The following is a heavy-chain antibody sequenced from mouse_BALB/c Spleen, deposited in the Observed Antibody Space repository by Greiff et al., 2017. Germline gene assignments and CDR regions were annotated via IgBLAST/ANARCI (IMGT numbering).Heavy chain of an antibody. Sequence: VNVVESGPGLVAPSQSLSITCTVSGFSLSRYSVHWVRQPPGKGLEWLGMIWGGGSTDYNSALKSRLSISKDNSKSQVFLKMNSLQTDDTAMYYCARATARATGYAMDYWGQGTSVTVSS. J-gene: IGHJ4*01. CDR3: ARATARATGYAMDY. V-gene: IGHV2-6-4*01. CDR2: IWGGGST. CDR1: GFSLSRYS. D-gene: IGHD3-2*01.